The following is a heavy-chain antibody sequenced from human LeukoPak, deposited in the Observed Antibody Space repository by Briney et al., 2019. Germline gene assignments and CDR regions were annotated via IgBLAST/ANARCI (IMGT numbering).Heavy chain of an antibody. D-gene: IGHD5-18*01. J-gene: IGHJ4*02. V-gene: IGHV3-74*01. Sequence: GSLRLSCAASGFTFSSYWMHWVRQAPGKGLVWVSRINSDGSTTSYADSVKGRFTISRDNAKNTLYLQMNSLRAEDTAVYYCAREKDDSSGFYFDYWGQGTLVTVSS. CDR3: AREKDDSSGFYFDY. CDR1: GFTFSSYW. CDR2: INSDGSTT.